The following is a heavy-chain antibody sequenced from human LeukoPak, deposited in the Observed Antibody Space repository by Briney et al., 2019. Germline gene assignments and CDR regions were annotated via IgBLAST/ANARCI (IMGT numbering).Heavy chain of an antibody. CDR3: ARALYSSSWFEY. J-gene: IGHJ4*02. D-gene: IGHD6-13*01. CDR1: GGSISSYY. CDR2: IYYSGST. Sequence: SETLSLTCTVSGGSISSYYWSWIRQPPGKGLEWIGYIYYSGSTNYNPSLKSRVTISVDTSKNQFSLKLSSVTAADTAVYYCARALYSSSWFEYWGQGTLVTVSS. V-gene: IGHV4-59*01.